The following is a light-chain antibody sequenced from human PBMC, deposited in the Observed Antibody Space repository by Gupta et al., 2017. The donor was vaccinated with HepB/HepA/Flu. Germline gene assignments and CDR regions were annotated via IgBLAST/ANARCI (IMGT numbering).Light chain of an antibody. V-gene: IGLV3-19*01. Sequence: SSELTQDPAASVALGPTVRSTCQGNTLVSLYASWYQQKPGQAPVLVIYGRNTRPAGIPDRFSGSSSGNTASLTISGTQAEDEADYYCNSRDSSGNHVVFGGGTNLTVL. J-gene: IGLJ3*02. CDR2: GRN. CDR1: TLVSLY. CDR3: NSRDSSGNHVV.